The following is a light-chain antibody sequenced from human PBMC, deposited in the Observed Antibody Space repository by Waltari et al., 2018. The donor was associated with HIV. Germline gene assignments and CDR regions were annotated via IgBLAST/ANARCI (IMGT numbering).Light chain of an antibody. CDR3: QAWDNGVAV. Sequence: QSVLTQPPSVSGTPGQRVTISCSGSTSNIGSNYVYWYQQLPETAPKLLIYRDNQRPSGVPERFFGSNAGNTATLTISGTQATDEADYYCQAWDNGVAVFGGGTKLTVL. V-gene: IGLV1-47*01. CDR1: TSNIGSNY. CDR2: RDN. J-gene: IGLJ2*01.